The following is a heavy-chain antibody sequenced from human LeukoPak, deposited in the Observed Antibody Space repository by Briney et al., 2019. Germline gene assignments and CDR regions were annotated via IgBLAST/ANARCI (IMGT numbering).Heavy chain of an antibody. Sequence: GGSLRLSCTASGFTFGDYAMSWVRQAPGKGLEWVSVIYSGGSTYYADSVKGRFTISRDNSKNTLYLQMNSLRAEDTAVYFCAKDKDTPATAQPQRGYFESWGQGTLVTVSS. J-gene: IGHJ4*02. CDR2: IYSGGST. V-gene: IGHV3-66*01. CDR3: AKDKDTPATAQPQRGYFES. CDR1: GFTFGDYA. D-gene: IGHD2-21*02.